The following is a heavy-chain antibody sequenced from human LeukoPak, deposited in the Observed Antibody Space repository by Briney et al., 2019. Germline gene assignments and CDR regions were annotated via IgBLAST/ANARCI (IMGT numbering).Heavy chain of an antibody. CDR3: AREGSVTNDY. CDR1: GFTVSSNY. J-gene: IGHJ4*02. D-gene: IGHD4-17*01. CDR2: VNSDGSRT. Sequence: PGGSLRLSCAASGFTVSSNYMSWVRQAPGKGLVWVSRVNSDGSRTTYADSVKGRFTISRDNANNTLYLQMNSLTAEDTAVYYCAREGSVTNDYWGQGSLVTVSS. V-gene: IGHV3-74*03.